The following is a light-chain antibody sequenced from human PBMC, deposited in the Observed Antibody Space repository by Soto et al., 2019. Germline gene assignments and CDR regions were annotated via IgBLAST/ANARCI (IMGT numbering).Light chain of an antibody. Sequence: QSALTQPASVSGSPGQSITISCTGTSSDIGAYNFVSWYQQHPGKAPKLMLYDVNIRPSGVSNRFSGSKSGNTASLTISGXXAXXXXDYYCTSWTTSTTMIFGGGTKVTVL. V-gene: IGLV2-14*03. CDR2: DVN. J-gene: IGLJ2*01. CDR3: TSWTTSTTMI. CDR1: SSDIGAYNF.